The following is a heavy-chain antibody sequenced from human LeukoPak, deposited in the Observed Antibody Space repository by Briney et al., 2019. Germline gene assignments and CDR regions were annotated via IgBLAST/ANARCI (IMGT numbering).Heavy chain of an antibody. J-gene: IGHJ4*02. Sequence: GASVKVSCKTSGFTFNIFSITCVRQSPRQPLEWMGWISTRSGDTDYAQNLQGRVTLTTDPSPRTAYMELRGLTSDDSAVYDCARTYSSYFSNSEFDYWGQGTLVTVSS. CDR1: GFTFNIFS. CDR3: ARTYSSYFSNSEFDY. V-gene: IGHV1-18*01. CDR2: ISTRSGDT. D-gene: IGHD1-1*01.